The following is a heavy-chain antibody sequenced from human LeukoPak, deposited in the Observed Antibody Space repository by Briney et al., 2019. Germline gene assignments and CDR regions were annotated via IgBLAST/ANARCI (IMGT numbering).Heavy chain of an antibody. CDR3: AREYYSGNYYVFDY. D-gene: IGHD1-26*01. J-gene: IGHJ4*02. V-gene: IGHV3-30-3*01. CDR1: GFTFTDYA. CDR2: ISYDGDHK. Sequence: TGRSLRLSCAASGFTFTDYAIHWVRQAPGKGLEWVAVISYDGDHKYYPDSVKGRFTISRDNSKNTVYLQMNSLRVEDTAVYFCAREYYSGNYYVFDYWGQGTPVTVSS.